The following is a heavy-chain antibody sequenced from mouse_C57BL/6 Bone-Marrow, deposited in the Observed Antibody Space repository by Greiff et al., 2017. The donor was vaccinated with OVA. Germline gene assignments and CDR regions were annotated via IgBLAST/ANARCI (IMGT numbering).Heavy chain of an antibody. D-gene: IGHD2-4*01. V-gene: IGHV14-1*01. J-gene: IGHJ4*01. CDR3: ARAGDYDVGGYAMDY. CDR1: GFNIKDYY. CDR2: IDPEDGDT. Sequence: EVKLQESGAELVRPGASVKLSCTASGFNIKDYYMHWVKQRPEQGLEWIGRIDPEDGDTEYAPKFQGKATMTADTSSNTAYLQLSSLTSEDTAVYYCARAGDYDVGGYAMDYWGQGTSVTVSS.